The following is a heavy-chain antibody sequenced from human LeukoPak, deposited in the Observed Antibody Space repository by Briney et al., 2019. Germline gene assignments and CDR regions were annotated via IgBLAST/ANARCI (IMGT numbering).Heavy chain of an antibody. CDR1: GFTFSTSP. Sequence: SGGSLRLSCAASGFTFSTSPMHWVRQAPGKGLEWVAVISFDGSSEYYADSVKGRCAISRDNSRNTVYLQMNSLRAEDTALYYCARQYGNFYESGGYYPYYFDYWGQGTLVTVSS. CDR2: ISFDGSSE. V-gene: IGHV3-30*09. D-gene: IGHD3-22*01. CDR3: ARQYGNFYESGGYYPYYFDY. J-gene: IGHJ4*02.